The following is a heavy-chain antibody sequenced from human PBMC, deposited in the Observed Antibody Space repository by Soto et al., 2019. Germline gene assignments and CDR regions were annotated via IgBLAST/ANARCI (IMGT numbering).Heavy chain of an antibody. V-gene: IGHV3-33*01. CDR1: GFTFSSYG. D-gene: IGHD3-16*01. CDR2: LWSYWSTGTNE. Sequence: PGGSLRLSCAASGFTFSSYGMHWVRQAPGKGLEWVAVLWSYWSTGTNEYYADSVKGRFTISRDNSKNMLYLQMNSLRGEDTAVYYCARVGGSYYFDHWGQGTLVT. J-gene: IGHJ4*02. CDR3: ARVGGSYYFDH.